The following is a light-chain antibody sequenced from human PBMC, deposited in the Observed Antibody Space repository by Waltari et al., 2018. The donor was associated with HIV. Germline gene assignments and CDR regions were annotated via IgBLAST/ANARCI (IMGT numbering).Light chain of an antibody. V-gene: IGKV1-12*02. CDR1: QDVNNW. Sequence: DIQMTQSPSSVSASVGDRVTIPCRASQDVNNWLAWYQQKPRKGPELLISSASGLQSGVPSRFSGSGSGPDFTLTISNLQPEDFATYYCLQADSFPFTFGPGT. J-gene: IGKJ3*01. CDR3: LQADSFPFT. CDR2: SAS.